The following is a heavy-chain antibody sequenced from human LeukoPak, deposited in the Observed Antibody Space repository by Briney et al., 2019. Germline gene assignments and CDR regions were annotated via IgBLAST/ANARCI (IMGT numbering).Heavy chain of an antibody. J-gene: IGHJ4*02. CDR3: ATDRGQWLIRTYYFDY. D-gene: IGHD6-19*01. V-gene: IGHV3-15*01. CDR1: GFXFTRAW. Sequence: GGSLRLSCAASGFXFTRAWISWVRQAPGKGREWVGRIKSEIDGGTTDYAAPVKGRFTISRDDSENTLYLQMNSLNTEDTAVYYCATDRGQWLIRTYYFDYWGQGTLVTVSS. CDR2: IKSEIDGGTT.